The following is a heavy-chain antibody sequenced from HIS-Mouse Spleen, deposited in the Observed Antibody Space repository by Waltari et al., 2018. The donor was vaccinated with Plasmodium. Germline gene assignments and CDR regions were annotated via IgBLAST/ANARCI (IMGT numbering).Heavy chain of an antibody. V-gene: IGHV3-21*01. CDR1: GFTFSSYS. D-gene: IGHD3-22*01. CDR3: ARDYYDSSGYYYGYYFDY. Sequence: EVQLVESGGGLVKPGGSLRLSCAASGFTFSSYSMNWVRQAPGKGLEWVSSISSSSSYIYYADSVKGRFTISRDNAKNSLYLQMNSLRAEDTAVYYCARDYYDSSGYYYGYYFDYWGQGTLVTVSS. J-gene: IGHJ4*02. CDR2: ISSSSSYI.